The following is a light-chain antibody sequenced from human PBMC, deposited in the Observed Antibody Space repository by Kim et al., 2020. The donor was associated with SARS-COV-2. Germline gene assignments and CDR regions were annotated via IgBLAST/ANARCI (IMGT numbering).Light chain of an antibody. CDR3: AAWDDSLNGVV. J-gene: IGLJ2*01. V-gene: IGLV1-44*01. Sequence: QSVLTQPPSASGTPGQRVTISCSGRWSNIGRNTLNWYQQLPGTAPQLLIYSNNEGFSGVSDRFSGSKSGSSASLAINGLQSEDEGDYYCAAWDDSLNGVVFGGGTQLTVL. CDR1: WSNIGRNT. CDR2: SNN.